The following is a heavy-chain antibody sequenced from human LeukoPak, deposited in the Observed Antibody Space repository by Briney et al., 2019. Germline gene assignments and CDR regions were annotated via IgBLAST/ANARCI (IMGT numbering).Heavy chain of an antibody. CDR2: ISAYDGNT. CDR1: GYTFTSYG. J-gene: IGHJ3*02. V-gene: IGHV1-18*01. CDR3: ARDPRHLDLLQRAFDI. D-gene: IGHD3-22*01. Sequence: ASVKVSCKASGYTFTSYGINWVRQAPGQGLEWMGWISAYDGNTNYAQKLQGRVTMTTDTSTSTAYMELRSLRSDDTAVYYCARDPRHLDLLQRAFDIWGQGTMVTVSS.